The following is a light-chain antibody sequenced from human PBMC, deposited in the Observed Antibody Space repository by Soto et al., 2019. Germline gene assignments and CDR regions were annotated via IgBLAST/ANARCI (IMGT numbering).Light chain of an antibody. V-gene: IGKV3-11*01. CDR3: QQRDNWPWT. J-gene: IGKJ1*01. CDR1: QSVRSN. CDR2: DVS. Sequence: EIVLTQSPATLSLSPGERATLSCRASQSVRSNLAWYQHKPGQAPRLLIYDVSNRATGIPGRFSGSGFGTDFTLTISNVEPEDFAVYYCQQRDNWPWTFGQGAMMEIK.